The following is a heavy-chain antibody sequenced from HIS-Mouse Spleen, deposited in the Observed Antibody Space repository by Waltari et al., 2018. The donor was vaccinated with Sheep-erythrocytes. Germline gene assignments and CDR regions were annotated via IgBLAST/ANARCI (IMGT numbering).Heavy chain of an antibody. CDR3: ARVASGATFDY. Sequence: EVQLVESGGGLVKPGGSLRLSGAASGFTCSSHSMNWVRQAPGKGLEWVSSISSSSSYIYYADSVKGRFTISRDNAKNSLYLQMNSLRAEDTAVYYCARVASGATFDYWGQGTLVTVSS. CDR1: GFTCSSHS. J-gene: IGHJ4*02. CDR2: ISSSSSYI. D-gene: IGHD1-26*01. V-gene: IGHV3-21*01.